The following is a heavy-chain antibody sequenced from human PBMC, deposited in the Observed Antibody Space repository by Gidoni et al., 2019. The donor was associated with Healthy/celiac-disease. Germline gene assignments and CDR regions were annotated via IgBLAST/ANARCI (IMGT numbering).Heavy chain of an antibody. CDR2: VTQDGSEK. D-gene: IGHD2-15*01. Sequence: EVQLVESGGGLVQPGGSLRPSCAASGFTLSSYWMSWVRQAPGKGLEWEANVTQDGSEKYYVDSVKGRFTISRDYAKNSLYLQMNSLRAEDTAVYYCARDYCSGGSCYYFDYWGQGTLVTVSS. V-gene: IGHV3-7*03. J-gene: IGHJ4*02. CDR3: ARDYCSGGSCYYFDY. CDR1: GFTLSSYW.